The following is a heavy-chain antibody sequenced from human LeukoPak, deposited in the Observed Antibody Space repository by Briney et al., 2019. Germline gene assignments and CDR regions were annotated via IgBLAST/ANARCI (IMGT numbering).Heavy chain of an antibody. CDR2: INHSGST. CDR1: GGSFSGYY. CDR3: ARLPTI. Sequence: KTSETLSLTCAVYGGSFSGYYWSWIRQPPGKGLEWIGEINHSGSTNYNPSLKSRVTISVDTSKNQFSLKLSSVTAADTAVYYCARLPTIWGQGTMVTVSS. J-gene: IGHJ3*02. V-gene: IGHV4-34*01.